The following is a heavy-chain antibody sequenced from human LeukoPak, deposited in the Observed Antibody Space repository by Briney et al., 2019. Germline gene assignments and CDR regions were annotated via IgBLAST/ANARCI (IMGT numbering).Heavy chain of an antibody. D-gene: IGHD1-26*01. CDR2: ISGSGGST. CDR3: AKAANEWELLAGYFDY. J-gene: IGHJ4*02. Sequence: GVSLRLSCAASGFTFSSYAMSWVRQAPGKGLEWVSPISGSGGSTYYADSVKGRFTISRDNSKNTLHLQMNSLRAEDTAVYYCAKAANEWELLAGYFDYWGQGTLVTVSS. V-gene: IGHV3-23*01. CDR1: GFTFSSYA.